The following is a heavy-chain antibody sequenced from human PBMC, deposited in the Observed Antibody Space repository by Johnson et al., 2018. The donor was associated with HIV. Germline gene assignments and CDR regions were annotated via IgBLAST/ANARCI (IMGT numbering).Heavy chain of an antibody. CDR3: TRERFMRLLPLDAFDI. CDR1: GFSFGDYA. J-gene: IGHJ3*02. CDR2: IRSKAYGETT. Sequence: VQLLESGGGLVQPGRSLRLSCTTSGFSFGDYAMSWFRQAPGKGLEWVGFIRSKAYGETTENAASVKGRFTISRDDSKSIAYLQMNGMKTEDTAEYYCTRERFMRLLPLDAFDIWGQGTMVTVSS. V-gene: IGHV3-49*03. D-gene: IGHD3-16*01.